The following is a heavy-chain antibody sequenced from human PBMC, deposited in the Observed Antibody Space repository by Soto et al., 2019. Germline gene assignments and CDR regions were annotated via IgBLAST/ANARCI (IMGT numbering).Heavy chain of an antibody. CDR1: KFISSTYA. CDR3: RGELRTRQQLALILDY. J-gene: IGHJ4*02. D-gene: IGHD1-1*01. CDR2: ISSDGDKT. Sequence: RGSLRLSCPASKFISSTYAMHWVRQAPGKWLGWVAVISSDGDKTFYADSVTGRSTISRHTSKNPPYLQANRLRVTDTSFYYCRGELRTRQQLALILDYWGQGTPVTVSS. V-gene: IGHV3-30-3*01.